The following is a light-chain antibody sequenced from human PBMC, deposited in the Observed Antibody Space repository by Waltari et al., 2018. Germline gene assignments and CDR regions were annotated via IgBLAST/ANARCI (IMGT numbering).Light chain of an antibody. J-gene: IGLJ3*02. V-gene: IGLV1-44*01. Sequence: QSVLTQPPSASGTPGQSVTMSCSGSSSNIGKNSVNWYQQVPGTAPKLLIYSDHQRPSRGPARFFGSKSDTSASLAISGLQSDDEADYYCATWDDSLKGWVFGGGTKLTVL. CDR3: ATWDDSLKGWV. CDR1: SSNIGKNS. CDR2: SDH.